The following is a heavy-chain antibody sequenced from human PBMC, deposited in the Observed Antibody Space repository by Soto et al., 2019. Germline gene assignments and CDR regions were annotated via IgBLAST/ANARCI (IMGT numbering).Heavy chain of an antibody. CDR2: IKHDGSVQ. Sequence: QLVESGGGLVQPGGSLRLSCEASGFTFSGYWMSWVRQAPGKGLEWVADIKHDGSVQYYVDSVKGRLTISRDNAKKQLYLQMNGLRAEDTALYYCARAPYSNGWYRFDLWGQGTLVTVSS. J-gene: IGHJ4*02. D-gene: IGHD6-19*01. CDR1: GFTFSGYW. V-gene: IGHV3-7*03. CDR3: ARAPYSNGWYRFDL.